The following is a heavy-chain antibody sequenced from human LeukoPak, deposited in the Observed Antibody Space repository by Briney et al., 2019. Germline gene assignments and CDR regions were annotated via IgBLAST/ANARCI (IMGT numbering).Heavy chain of an antibody. J-gene: IGHJ3*02. CDR2: IDPSDSYT. D-gene: IGHD3-3*01. CDR3: ARQGEGFFGVVILSHDAFDI. Sequence: GESLKISCKGSGYSFTSYWIGWVRQMPGKGLEWMGRIDPSDSYTNYSPSFQGHVTISADKSISTAYLQWSSLKASDTAMYYCARQGEGFFGVVILSHDAFDIWGQGTMVTVSS. CDR1: GYSFTSYW. V-gene: IGHV5-10-1*01.